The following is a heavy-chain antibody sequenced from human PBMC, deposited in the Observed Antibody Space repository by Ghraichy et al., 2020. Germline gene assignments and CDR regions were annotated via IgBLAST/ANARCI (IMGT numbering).Heavy chain of an antibody. J-gene: IGHJ4*02. CDR1: GFTFRRYA. CDR3: ARHYEDYGDYFDY. Sequence: GGSLRLSFAASGFTFRRYAMSWVRQAPGKGLEWVSAVSGNADNTYYADSVKGRFTISRDNSKNTLYLQMNSLRAEDTAVYYCARHYEDYGDYFDYWGQGTLVTASS. D-gene: IGHD4-17*01. V-gene: IGHV3-23*01. CDR2: VSGNADNT.